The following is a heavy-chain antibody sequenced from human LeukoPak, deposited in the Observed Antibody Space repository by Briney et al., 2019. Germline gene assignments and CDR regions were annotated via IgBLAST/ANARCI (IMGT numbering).Heavy chain of an antibody. J-gene: IGHJ6*02. D-gene: IGHD6-19*01. V-gene: IGHV3-48*04. Sequence: GGSLRLSCAASGFTFSVNSMNWVRQAPGKGLEWVSYISSTGGTIYYADSMKGRFTISRDNAKNSLYLQMNSLRVEDTAVYYCARDLASQWLVLGYYYGMDVWGQGTTVTVSS. CDR1: GFTFSVNS. CDR3: ARDLASQWLVLGYYYGMDV. CDR2: ISSTGGTI.